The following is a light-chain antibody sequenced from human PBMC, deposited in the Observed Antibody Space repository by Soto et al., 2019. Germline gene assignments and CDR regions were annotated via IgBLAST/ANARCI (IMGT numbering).Light chain of an antibody. CDR1: QSIRNY. CDR2: DAS. V-gene: IGKV1-5*01. Sequence: DIQMIQSPSTLSASVGDRVIITCRASQSIRNYLAWYQQKPGKAPKVLIYDASSVESGVPLRFSGRGSGTEFTLTISSLQPEDSGTYYCQEYDSYSATFGQGTKLQIK. CDR3: QEYDSYSAT. J-gene: IGKJ2*01.